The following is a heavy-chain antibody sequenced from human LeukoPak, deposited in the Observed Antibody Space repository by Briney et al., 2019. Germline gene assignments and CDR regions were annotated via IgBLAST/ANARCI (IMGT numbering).Heavy chain of an antibody. D-gene: IGHD6-13*01. CDR2: IKSKTDGGTT. CDR3: TTEQQLTRGYFDY. V-gene: IGHV3-15*01. Sequence: GGSLRLSCAASGFTFSNAWMSWVRQAPGKGLEWVGRIKSKTDGGTTDYAAPVKGRFTISRDDSKNTLYLQMNSPKTEDTAVYYCTTEQQLTRGYFDYWGQGTLVTVSS. J-gene: IGHJ4*02. CDR1: GFTFSNAW.